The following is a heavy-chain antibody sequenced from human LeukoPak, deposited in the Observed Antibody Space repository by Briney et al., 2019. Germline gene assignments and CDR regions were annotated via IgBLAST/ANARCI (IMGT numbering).Heavy chain of an antibody. CDR1: GGSISSSSYY. CDR2: IYYSGST. CDR3: ARCYDSSGNLDY. V-gene: IGHV4-39*01. Sequence: SETLSLTCTVSGGSISSSSYYWGWIRQPPGKGLEWIGSIYYSGSTYYNPSLKSRVTISVDTSKNQFSLKLSSVTAADTAVYYSARCYDSSGNLDYWGQGTLLTVSS. D-gene: IGHD3-22*01. J-gene: IGHJ4*02.